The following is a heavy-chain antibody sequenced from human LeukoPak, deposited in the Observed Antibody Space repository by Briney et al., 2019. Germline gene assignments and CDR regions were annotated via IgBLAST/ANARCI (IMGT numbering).Heavy chain of an antibody. CDR2: ICYSGST. Sequence: SETLSLTCTVSGGSISSSSYYWGWIRQPPGKGREWIGSICYSGSTYYNPSLKSRVTISVDTSKNQFSLKLSSVTAADTAVYYCASLNMVRGVIGVATFDYWGQGTLVTVSS. D-gene: IGHD3-10*01. J-gene: IGHJ4*02. CDR1: GGSISSSSYY. CDR3: ASLNMVRGVIGVATFDY. V-gene: IGHV4-39*01.